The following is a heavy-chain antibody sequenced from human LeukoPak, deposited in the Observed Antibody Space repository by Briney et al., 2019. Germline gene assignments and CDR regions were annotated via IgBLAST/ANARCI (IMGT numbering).Heavy chain of an antibody. V-gene: IGHV3-21*01. J-gene: IGHJ4*02. CDR3: ARDIYGGNWPNDY. CDR1: GFTFSSYT. D-gene: IGHD4-23*01. Sequence: GGSLRLSCAASGFTFSSYTMNWVRQAPGKGLEWVSSISGRSSYIYYVDSVKGRFTISRDNAKNSLHLQMNSLRAEDTAVYYCARDIYGGNWPNDYWGQGTLVTVSS. CDR2: ISGRSSYI.